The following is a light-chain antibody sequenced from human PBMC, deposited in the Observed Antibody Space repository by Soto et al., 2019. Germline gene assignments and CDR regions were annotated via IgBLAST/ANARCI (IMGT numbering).Light chain of an antibody. CDR3: QQYNNWPIT. J-gene: IGKJ5*01. CDR1: QSVSSN. Sequence: ENVLSHSPGTLSLSPGERATLSCRASQSVSSNLAWYQHKPGQAPRLLISGASTRATGIPARFSGSGSGTEFTLTISSLQPEDFAVYYCQQYNNWPITFGQGTRLEIK. V-gene: IGKV3-15*01. CDR2: GAS.